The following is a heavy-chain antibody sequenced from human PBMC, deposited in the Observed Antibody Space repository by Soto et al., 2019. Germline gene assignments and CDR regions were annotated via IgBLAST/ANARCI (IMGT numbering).Heavy chain of an antibody. J-gene: IGHJ6*02. Sequence: SETLSLTCTVSGGSISSSSYYWGWIRQPPGKGLEWIGSIYYSGSTYYNPSLKSRVTISVDTSKNQFSLKLSCVTAADTAVYYCARHEAPHQLLLAGMDVWGQGTTVTVSS. CDR2: IYYSGST. D-gene: IGHD2-2*01. CDR3: ARHEAPHQLLLAGMDV. CDR1: GGSISSSSYY. V-gene: IGHV4-39*01.